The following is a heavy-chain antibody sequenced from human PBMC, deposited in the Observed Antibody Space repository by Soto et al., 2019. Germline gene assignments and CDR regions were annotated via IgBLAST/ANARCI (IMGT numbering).Heavy chain of an antibody. CDR2: IIPIFGTA. V-gene: IGHV1-69*13. Sequence: SVKVSCKASGGTFSSYAISWVRQAPGQGLEWMGGIIPIFGTANYAQKFQGRVTITADESTSTAYMELSSLRSEDTAVYYCARSYDILTGSGFSPYYYYYYGMDVWGQGTTVTVSS. J-gene: IGHJ6*02. CDR3: ARSYDILTGSGFSPYYYYYYGMDV. CDR1: GGTFSSYA. D-gene: IGHD3-9*01.